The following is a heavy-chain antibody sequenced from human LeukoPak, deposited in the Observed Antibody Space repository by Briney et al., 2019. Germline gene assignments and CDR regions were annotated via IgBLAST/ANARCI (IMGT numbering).Heavy chain of an antibody. D-gene: IGHD5-24*01. CDR3: ARNLGEMATITDFDY. CDR2: IFPGDSDT. V-gene: IGHV5-51*01. J-gene: IGHJ4*02. CDR1: GYSFTTYW. Sequence: GESLKISCKGFGYSFTTYWIGWVRQLPGKGLEWMGIIFPGDSDTRYSPSFQGQVTISADKSISTAYLQWSSLKASDTAMYYCARNLGEMATITDFDYWGQGTLVTVSS.